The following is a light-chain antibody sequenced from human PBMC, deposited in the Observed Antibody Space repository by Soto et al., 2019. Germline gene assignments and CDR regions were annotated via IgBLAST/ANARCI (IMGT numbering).Light chain of an antibody. V-gene: IGKV3-15*01. Sequence: EIVMTQSPATLSVSPGERATVSCRASQSVGSNLAWYQQKPGQAPRLLIPGASTRATAIPGRFSGSGSGTEVTLTISSLQSEDFAVYDCQQRSNWWTFGQGTKVEIK. CDR1: QSVGSN. CDR3: QQRSNWWT. CDR2: GAS. J-gene: IGKJ1*01.